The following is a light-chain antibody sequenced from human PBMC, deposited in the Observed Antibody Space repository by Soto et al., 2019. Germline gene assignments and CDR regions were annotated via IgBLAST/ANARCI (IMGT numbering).Light chain of an antibody. V-gene: IGKV3-20*01. CDR3: YQYGSSPHT. J-gene: IGKJ5*01. CDR1: QSVSSNY. CDR2: GAS. Sequence: EIVLTQSPGTLSLSPGERATLSCRASQSVSSNYLAWFQQKPGQAPRLLISGASIRGTGIPDRFSGSGSETDFTLTISRLEPEDFAVYYCYQYGSSPHTFGQGTRLEIK.